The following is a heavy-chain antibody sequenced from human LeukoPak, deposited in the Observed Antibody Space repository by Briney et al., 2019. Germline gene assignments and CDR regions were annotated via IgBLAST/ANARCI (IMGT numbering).Heavy chain of an antibody. CDR1: GGSISSYY. D-gene: IGHD6-6*01. V-gene: IGHV4-59*01. CDR3: ARLRQLDRWYYYYGMDV. CDR2: IYYSGST. Sequence: SETLSLTCTVSGGSISSYYWSWIRQPPGKGLEWIGYIYYSGSTNYNPSLKSRVTISVDTSKNQFSLKLSSVTAADTAVYYCARLRQLDRWYYYYGMDVWGQGTTVTVSS. J-gene: IGHJ6*02.